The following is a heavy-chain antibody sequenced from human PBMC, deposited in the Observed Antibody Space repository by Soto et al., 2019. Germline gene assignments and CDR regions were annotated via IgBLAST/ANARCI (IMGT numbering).Heavy chain of an antibody. CDR1: GGTFSSYT. J-gene: IGHJ4*02. D-gene: IGHD2-15*01. CDR2: IIPILGIA. V-gene: IGHV1-69*02. Sequence: SVKVSCKASGGTFSSYTISWVRQAPGQGLEWMGRIIPILGIANYAQKFQGRVTITADKSTSTAYMEPSSLRSEDTAVYYCARAPGYCSGGSCYLGYWGQGTLVTVSS. CDR3: ARAPGYCSGGSCYLGY.